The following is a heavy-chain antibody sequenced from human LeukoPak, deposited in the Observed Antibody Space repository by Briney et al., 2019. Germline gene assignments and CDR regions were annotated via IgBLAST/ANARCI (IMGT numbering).Heavy chain of an antibody. CDR1: GFTFSSYS. D-gene: IGHD3-10*01. J-gene: IGHJ4*02. CDR3: ALVPSMVRGVISDRAIDY. CDR2: ISSSSSYI. Sequence: GGSLRLSCAASGFTFSSYSMNWVRQAPGKGLEWVSSISSSSSYIYYADSVKGRFTISRDNAKNSLYLQMNSLRAEDTAVYYCALVPSMVRGVISDRAIDYWGQGTLVTVSS. V-gene: IGHV3-21*01.